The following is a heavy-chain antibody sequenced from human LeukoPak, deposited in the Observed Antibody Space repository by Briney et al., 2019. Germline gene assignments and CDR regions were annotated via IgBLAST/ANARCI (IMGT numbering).Heavy chain of an antibody. Sequence: ASVKVSCKASGYTFTSYFIHFVRQAPGQGLEWMGAIIPGGGTTAYSQRFQGRVTLTRDTSTSTVYMEVSSLRSEDTAFYYCAREGPPGSHAFYFDYWGQGTLVTVSS. J-gene: IGHJ4*02. CDR2: IIPGGGTT. V-gene: IGHV1-46*01. D-gene: IGHD3-10*01. CDR3: AREGPPGSHAFYFDY. CDR1: GYTFTSYF.